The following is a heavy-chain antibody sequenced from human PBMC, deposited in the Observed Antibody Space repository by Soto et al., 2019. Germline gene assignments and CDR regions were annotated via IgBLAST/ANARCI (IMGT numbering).Heavy chain of an antibody. D-gene: IGHD4-17*01. CDR3: ASQDRYGDYEFYWYFDL. J-gene: IGHJ2*01. CDR1: GYSFTSYW. V-gene: IGHV5-10-1*01. CDR2: IDPSDSYT. Sequence: LGESLKISCKGSGYSFTSYWISWVRQMPGKGLEWMGRIDPSDSYTNYSPSFQGHVTISADKSISTAYLQWSSLKASDAAMYYCASQDRYGDYEFYWYFDLWGRGTLVTVSS.